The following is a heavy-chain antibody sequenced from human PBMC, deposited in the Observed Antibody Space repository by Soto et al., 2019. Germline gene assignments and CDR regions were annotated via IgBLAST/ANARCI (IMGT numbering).Heavy chain of an antibody. CDR3: ARDRGSSAGGAFDY. D-gene: IGHD6-19*01. Sequence: QVQLQEAGPGLVKPSETLSLTCTVSGGSISIHYWSWIRQPAGKGLEWIGRIYRSGRTNYNPSLASRSTMPIDTSKIQFSLKGTSVTAADTAVYFCARDRGSSAGGAFDYCCQGTLVTVSS. V-gene: IGHV4-4*07. CDR2: IYRSGRT. J-gene: IGHJ4*02. CDR1: GGSISIHY.